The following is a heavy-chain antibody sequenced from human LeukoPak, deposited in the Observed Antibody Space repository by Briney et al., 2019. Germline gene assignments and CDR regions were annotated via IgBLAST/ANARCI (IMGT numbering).Heavy chain of an antibody. Sequence: PSETLSLTCTVSGGSISSYYWSWIRQPPGKGLEWIGYIYYSGSTNYNPSLKSRVTISVDTSKNQFSLKLSSVTAADTAVYYCARATRIGRVFWFDPWGQGTLVTVSS. J-gene: IGHJ5*02. D-gene: IGHD1-26*01. CDR3: ARATRIGRVFWFDP. V-gene: IGHV4-59*01. CDR1: GGSISSYY. CDR2: IYYSGST.